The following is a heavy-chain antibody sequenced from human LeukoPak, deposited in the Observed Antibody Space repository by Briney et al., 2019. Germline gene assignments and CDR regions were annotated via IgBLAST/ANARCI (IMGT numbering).Heavy chain of an antibody. V-gene: IGHV4-39*01. CDR3: VRHCCSSPSKRTFDI. D-gene: IGHD2-15*01. CDR2: ISDGGST. Sequence: SETLSLTCTVSGGSISSSSYYWGCIRQSPGKGLEWIGTISDGGSTYYNPSLKSRIIISVDTSKNQFSLQLSSVTAADTAVYYCVRHCCSSPSKRTFDIWGQGILVAVSS. CDR1: GGSISSSSYY. J-gene: IGHJ3*02.